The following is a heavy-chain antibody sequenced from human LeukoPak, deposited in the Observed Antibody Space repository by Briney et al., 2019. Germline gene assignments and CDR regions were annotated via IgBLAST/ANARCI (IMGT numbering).Heavy chain of an antibody. D-gene: IGHD2-2*01. J-gene: IGHJ4*02. CDR2: IYSGGST. Sequence: GGSLRLSCAASGFTVSSNYMSWVRQAPGKGLEWVSVIYSGGSTYYADSVKGRFTISRDNSKNTLYLQMNSLRVEDTAVYYCARMRGRYCSSNGCYVEYWGQGALVTVSS. CDR3: ARMRGRYCSSNGCYVEY. CDR1: GFTVSSNY. V-gene: IGHV3-53*05.